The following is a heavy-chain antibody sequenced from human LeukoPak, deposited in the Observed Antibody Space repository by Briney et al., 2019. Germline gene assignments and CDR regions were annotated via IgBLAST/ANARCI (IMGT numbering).Heavy chain of an antibody. CDR2: ISSSSSYI. CDR3: ARVAYDPPWGVDYYYYYMDV. D-gene: IGHD2-21*01. J-gene: IGHJ6*03. Sequence: PGGSLRLSCAASGFTFSSYSMNWVRQAPGKGLEWVSSISSSSSYIYYAGSVKGRFTISRDNAKNSLYLQMNSLRAEDTAVYYCARVAYDPPWGVDYYYYYMDVWGKGTTVTISS. CDR1: GFTFSSYS. V-gene: IGHV3-21*01.